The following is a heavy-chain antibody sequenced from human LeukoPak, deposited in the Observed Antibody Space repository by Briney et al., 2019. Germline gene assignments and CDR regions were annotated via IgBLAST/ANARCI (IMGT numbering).Heavy chain of an antibody. CDR2: INPNSGGT. V-gene: IGHV1-2*02. Sequence: ASVTVSCKASGYTFTGYYMHWVRQAPGQGREWMGWINPNSGGTNYAQKFQGRVTMTRDTSISTAYMELSRLRSDDTAVYYCARGPRIAVALGDYWGQGTLVTVSS. D-gene: IGHD6-19*01. J-gene: IGHJ4*02. CDR1: GYTFTGYY. CDR3: ARGPRIAVALGDY.